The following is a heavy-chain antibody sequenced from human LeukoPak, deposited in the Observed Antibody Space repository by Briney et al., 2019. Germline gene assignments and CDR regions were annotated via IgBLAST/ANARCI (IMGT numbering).Heavy chain of an antibody. V-gene: IGHV3-23*01. CDR3: AKEYRGFDY. CDR1: GFTFSSYA. Sequence: TGGSLRLSCTASGFTFSSYAMSWVRQAPGQGLEWVSSISASGGSTYYADSVKGRFTISRNNSKNTLYLQMDSLRAEDTAAYFCAKEYRGFDYWGQGTLVTVSS. D-gene: IGHD5-12*01. CDR2: ISASGGST. J-gene: IGHJ4*02.